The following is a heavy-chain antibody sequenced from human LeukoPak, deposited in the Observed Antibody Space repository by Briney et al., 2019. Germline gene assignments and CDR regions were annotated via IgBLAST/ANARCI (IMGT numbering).Heavy chain of an antibody. CDR2: INTNTGNP. CDR1: GGTFSSYA. CDR3: ARDIEGYSYGYDNPYFDY. J-gene: IGHJ4*02. Sequence: ASVKVSCKASGGTFSSYAISWVRQAPGQGLEWMGWINTNTGNPTYAQGFTGRFVFSLDTSVSTAYLQISSLKAEDTAVYYCARDIEGYSYGYDNPYFDYWGQGTLVTVSS. D-gene: IGHD5-18*01. V-gene: IGHV7-4-1*02.